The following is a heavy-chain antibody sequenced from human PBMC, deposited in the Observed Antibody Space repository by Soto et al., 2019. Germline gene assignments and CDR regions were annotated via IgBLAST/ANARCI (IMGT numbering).Heavy chain of an antibody. CDR2: MNPNSGNT. CDR1: GYPFTSYD. J-gene: IGHJ5*02. Sequence: ASVKLSCKASGYPFTSYDINWVRQATGQGLEWMGWMNPNSGNTGYAQKFQGRVTMTRNTSISTAYMELSSLRSEDTAVYYCARERSAAGTGWLDPWGQGTLVTVSS. CDR3: ARERSAAGTGWLDP. D-gene: IGHD6-13*01. V-gene: IGHV1-8*01.